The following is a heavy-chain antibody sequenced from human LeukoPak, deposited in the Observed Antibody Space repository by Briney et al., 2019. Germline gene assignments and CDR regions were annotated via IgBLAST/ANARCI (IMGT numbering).Heavy chain of an antibody. V-gene: IGHV7-4-1*01. J-gene: IGHJ5*02. D-gene: IGHD6-13*01. CDR1: GYTFTSYP. Sequence: ASVKVSCKASGYTFTSYPMNWLRQAPGQGLEWMGWINTNTGNPTYAQGFTGRFVFSLDTSVSTAYLQICSLKADDTAVYYCARDPYTSSSWYRGRANNWFDPWGQGTLVTVSS. CDR3: ARDPYTSSSWYRGRANNWFDP. CDR2: INTNTGNP.